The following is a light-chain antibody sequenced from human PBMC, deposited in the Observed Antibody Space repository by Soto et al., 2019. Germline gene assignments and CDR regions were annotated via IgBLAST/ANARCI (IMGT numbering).Light chain of an antibody. V-gene: IGLV2-14*01. Sequence: QSALTQPASVSGSPGQSITISCTGTSSDVGGYNYVSWYQQHPGKAPKVIIYEVSNRPSGVSNRFSGSKSGNTASLTISGLQAEDEADYYCSSYTGSSTYVVFGGGTKVTVL. J-gene: IGLJ2*01. CDR2: EVS. CDR3: SSYTGSSTYVV. CDR1: SSDVGGYNY.